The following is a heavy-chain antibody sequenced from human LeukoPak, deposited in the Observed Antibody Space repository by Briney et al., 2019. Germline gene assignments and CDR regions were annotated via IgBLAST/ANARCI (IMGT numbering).Heavy chain of an antibody. V-gene: IGHV4-39*07. CDR1: GGPISSSSYY. CDR2: INHSGST. CDR3: ARGRREGYDFWSGYQKSFDY. D-gene: IGHD3-3*01. Sequence: SETLSLTCTVSGGPISSSSYYWSWIRQPPGKGLEWIGEINHSGSTNYNPSLKSRVTISVDTSKNQFSLKLSSVTAADTAVYYCARGRREGYDFWSGYQKSFDYWGQGTLVTVSS. J-gene: IGHJ4*02.